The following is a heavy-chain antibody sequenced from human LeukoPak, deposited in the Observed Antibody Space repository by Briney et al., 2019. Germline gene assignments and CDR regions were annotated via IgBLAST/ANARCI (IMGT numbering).Heavy chain of an antibody. CDR2: YFLGDSDT. CDR1: GYSFTSYW. CDR3: AREYCSSTSCYGQFDY. J-gene: IGHJ4*03. V-gene: IGHV5-51*01. D-gene: IGHD2-2*01. Sequence: GEPPQTSCSGSGYSFTSYWIGWVRQLPGKGLEGRGSYFLGDSDTRYSPSLQGQVTISADKSISTAYLQRSSLKASATAMYVCAREYCSSTSCYGQFDYWGQGTLVSASS.